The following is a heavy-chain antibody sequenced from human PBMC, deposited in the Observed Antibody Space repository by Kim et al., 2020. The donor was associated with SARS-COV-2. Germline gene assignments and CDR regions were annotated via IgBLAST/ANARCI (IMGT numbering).Heavy chain of an antibody. V-gene: IGHV1-46*01. Sequence: ASVKVSCKASGYTFTSYYMHWVRQAPGQGLEWMGIINPSGGSTSYAQKFQGRVTMTRDTSTSTVYMELSSLRSEDTAVYYCARERKKYDYVWGTSYYYYYMDVWGKGTTVTVSS. CDR1: GYTFTSYY. D-gene: IGHD3-16*01. J-gene: IGHJ6*03. CDR2: INPSGGST. CDR3: ARERKKYDYVWGTSYYYYYMDV.